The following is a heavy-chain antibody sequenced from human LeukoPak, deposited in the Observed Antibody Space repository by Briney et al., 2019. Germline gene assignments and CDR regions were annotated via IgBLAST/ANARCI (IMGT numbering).Heavy chain of an antibody. CDR2: ISSSGGFT. D-gene: IGHD2-15*01. J-gene: IGHJ4*02. Sequence: PGGSLRLSCAASGFTFSTYAMRWVRQAPGKGLEWVSAISSSGGFTVYADSVKGRFTVSRDNSKNTLYLQMNSLRAEDTAIYYCAKAGLCSGDSCYYFDYWGQGTLVTVSS. CDR3: AKAGLCSGDSCYYFDY. CDR1: GFTFSTYA. V-gene: IGHV3-23*01.